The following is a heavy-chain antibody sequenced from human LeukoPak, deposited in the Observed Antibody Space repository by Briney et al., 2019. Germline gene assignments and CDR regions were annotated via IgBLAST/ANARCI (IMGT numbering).Heavy chain of an antibody. D-gene: IGHD3-3*01. Sequence: SETLSLTCTVSGASISSYYWSWIRQPPGKGLEWIGYIHYSGSTNYNPSLKSRVTISVDTSKNQFSLKLSSVTAADTAVYYCARDTSYYDFWSGGPYYYGMDVWGQGTTVTVSS. V-gene: IGHV4-59*01. J-gene: IGHJ6*02. CDR3: ARDTSYYDFWSGGPYYYGMDV. CDR1: GASISSYY. CDR2: IHYSGST.